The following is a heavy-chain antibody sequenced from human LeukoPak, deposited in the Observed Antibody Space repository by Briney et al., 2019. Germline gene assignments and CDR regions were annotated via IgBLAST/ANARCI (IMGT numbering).Heavy chain of an antibody. CDR2: IRYDGSNK. Sequence: GGSLRLSCAAPGFTFRTYNMNWVRQAPGKGLEWVAFIRYDGSNKYYADSVRGRFTISRDNSKNTLYLQMNSLRAEDTAVYFCAKGSKAVLFTRDHYMDVWGKGTTVTISS. V-gene: IGHV3-30*02. D-gene: IGHD6-19*01. CDR1: GFTFRTYN. J-gene: IGHJ6*03. CDR3: AKGSKAVLFTRDHYMDV.